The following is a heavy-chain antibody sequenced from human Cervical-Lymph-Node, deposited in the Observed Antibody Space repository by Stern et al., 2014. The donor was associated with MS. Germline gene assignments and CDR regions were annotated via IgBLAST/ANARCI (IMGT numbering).Heavy chain of an antibody. Sequence: QVQLVQSGAEVTKPGASVKVSCKASGGTFSKFTISWVRQAPGQGLEWMGGICPVFGPPSDAQEFRGRATITADVSTSTVYLELSRLRSDDTAVYYCALSSETSDMWSSLGYDLWGQGTLVTVSS. V-gene: IGHV1-69*01. J-gene: IGHJ5*02. CDR3: ALSSETSDMWSSLGYDL. D-gene: IGHD1-14*01. CDR1: GGTFSKFT. CDR2: ICPVFGPP.